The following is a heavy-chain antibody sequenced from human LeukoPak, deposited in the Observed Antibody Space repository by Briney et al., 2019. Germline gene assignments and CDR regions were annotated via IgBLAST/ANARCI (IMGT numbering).Heavy chain of an antibody. Sequence: GGSLRLSCAASGFTYDDYAMHWVRQAPGKGLDWVSGSSWNSGSIGYADSVKGRFTISRDNAKNSLYLQMNSLRAEDTALYYCAKEYVEYSSGWYYFDYWGQGTLVTVSS. D-gene: IGHD6-19*01. CDR3: AKEYVEYSSGWYYFDY. CDR1: GFTYDDYA. V-gene: IGHV3-9*01. CDR2: SSWNSGSI. J-gene: IGHJ4*02.